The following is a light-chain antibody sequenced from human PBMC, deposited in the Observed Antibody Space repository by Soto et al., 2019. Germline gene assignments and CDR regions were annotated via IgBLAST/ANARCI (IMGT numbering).Light chain of an antibody. V-gene: IGKV1-12*01. CDR3: QQDNSFPLT. CDR2: AAS. Sequence: DIQMTQSPSSVSASVGDRVTITCRSIQGISSWLAWYQKKPGKDPKLLIYAASSLQSGVPSRFSGSGSGTDFNLTISSLQTEDFATYYCQQDNSFPLTFGEGTKVDIK. J-gene: IGKJ4*01. CDR1: QGISSW.